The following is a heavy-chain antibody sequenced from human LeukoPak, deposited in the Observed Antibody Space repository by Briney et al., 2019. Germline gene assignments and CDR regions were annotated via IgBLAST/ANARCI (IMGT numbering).Heavy chain of an antibody. Sequence: ASVKVSCKVSGYTLTELSMHWVRQAPGKGLEWMGGFDPEDGETIYAQKFQGRVTMTEDTSTDTAYMELSSLRSEDTAVYYCARIGYCSSTSCLGDAFDIWGQGTMVTVSS. V-gene: IGHV1-24*01. CDR2: FDPEDGET. CDR1: GYTLTELS. D-gene: IGHD2-2*01. CDR3: ARIGYCSSTSCLGDAFDI. J-gene: IGHJ3*02.